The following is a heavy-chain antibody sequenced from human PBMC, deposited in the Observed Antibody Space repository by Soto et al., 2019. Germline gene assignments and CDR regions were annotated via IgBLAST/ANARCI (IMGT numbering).Heavy chain of an antibody. V-gene: IGHV1-2*02. Sequence: SVKVSCKASAYTFSGYYIHWLRQAPGQGLEWMGWINPNSGGTNYAQKFQGRVTVTRDTPTSTAYMELSRLTSDDTAVYYCARSLTEGYCTITGCYTRPLYGMDVWGQGTTVTVSS. CDR2: INPNSGGT. J-gene: IGHJ6*02. CDR1: AYTFSGYY. CDR3: ARSLTEGYCTITGCYTRPLYGMDV. D-gene: IGHD2-2*02.